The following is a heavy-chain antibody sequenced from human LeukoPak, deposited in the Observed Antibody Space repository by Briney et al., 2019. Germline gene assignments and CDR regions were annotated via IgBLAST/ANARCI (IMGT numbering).Heavy chain of an antibody. CDR2: ISGRGHTT. CDR3: AKGGHYDSSGYSPFDY. J-gene: IGHJ4*02. Sequence: PGGSLRISCAASGFTFGSYAMSWVRQAPGKGLEWVSGISGRGHTTYHADSVRGRFTISRDNSKNTLYLQMNSLRVDDSAVYYCAKGGHYDSSGYSPFDYWRQGTLVTVSS. V-gene: IGHV3-23*01. CDR1: GFTFGSYA. D-gene: IGHD3-22*01.